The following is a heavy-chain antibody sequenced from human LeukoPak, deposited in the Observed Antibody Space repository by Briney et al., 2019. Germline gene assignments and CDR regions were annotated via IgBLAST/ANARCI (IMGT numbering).Heavy chain of an antibody. J-gene: IGHJ4*02. CDR1: GFTFSSYG. Sequence: GGSLRLSCAASGFTFSSYGMHWVRQAPGKGLEWVAFIRYDGSNKYYADSAKGRFTISRDNSKNTLYLQMNSLRAEDTAVYYCAKDPNYYDSSGYYGFWGQGTLVTVSS. D-gene: IGHD3-22*01. CDR2: IRYDGSNK. CDR3: AKDPNYYDSSGYYGF. V-gene: IGHV3-30*02.